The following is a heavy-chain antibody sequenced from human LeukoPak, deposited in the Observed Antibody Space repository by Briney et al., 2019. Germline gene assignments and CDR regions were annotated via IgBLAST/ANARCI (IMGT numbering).Heavy chain of an antibody. CDR2: IYTSGST. D-gene: IGHD2-15*01. Sequence: PSETLSLSCTVSGRSISSGSYYWSWIRQPAGKGLEWIGRIYTSGSTNYNPSLKSRVTISVDTSKNQFSLKLSSVTAADTAVYYCARREVKNRYCSGGICRFSRKAYFDYWGQGTLVTVSS. CDR1: GRSISSGSYY. CDR3: ARREVKNRYCSGGICRFSRKAYFDY. V-gene: IGHV4-61*02. J-gene: IGHJ4*02.